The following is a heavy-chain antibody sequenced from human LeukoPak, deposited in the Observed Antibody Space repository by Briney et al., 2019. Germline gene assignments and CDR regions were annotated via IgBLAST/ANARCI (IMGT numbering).Heavy chain of an antibody. CDR1: GFTFSSYG. J-gene: IGHJ4*02. D-gene: IGHD6-6*01. CDR2: IWYDGSNK. V-gene: IGHV3-33*06. CDR3: AKDYAMYSSSSFLGY. Sequence: GGSLRLSCAASGFTFSSYGRHWFRQAPGKGLEWVAVIWYDGSNKYYADSVKGRFTISRDNSKNTLYLQMNSLRAEDTAVYYCAKDYAMYSSSSFLGYWGQGTLVTVSS.